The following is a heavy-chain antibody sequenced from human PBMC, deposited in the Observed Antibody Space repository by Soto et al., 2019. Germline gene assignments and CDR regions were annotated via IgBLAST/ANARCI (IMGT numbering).Heavy chain of an antibody. CDR1: GFTFNTYG. D-gene: IGHD2-15*01. Sequence: QVQLVESGGGVVQPGGSLSLSFTTSGFTFNTYGMHWVRQAPGKGLEWVAIIWYDGSNKYYADSVKGRFTISRDNSRNTLYLQMNSLRAEDTALYYCARADCTGAYCYSWPFNYGVDVWGQGTTVTVSS. CDR3: ARADCTGAYCYSWPFNYGVDV. J-gene: IGHJ6*02. CDR2: IWYDGSNK. V-gene: IGHV3-33*08.